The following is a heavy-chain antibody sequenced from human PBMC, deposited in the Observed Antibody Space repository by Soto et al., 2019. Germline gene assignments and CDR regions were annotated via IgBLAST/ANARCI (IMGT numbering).Heavy chain of an antibody. J-gene: IGHJ3*02. CDR1: GGTFSSYA. V-gene: IGHV1-69*01. CDR2: IIPIFGTA. Sequence: QVQLVQSGAEVKKPGSSVKVSCKASGGTFSSYAISWVRQAPGQGLEWMGGIIPIFGTATYAQKCQCRVTNTAAESTSTAYMELSSLRSEDTAVYYCAAQTYYYDSSGYQGAFDIWGQGTMVTVSS. CDR3: AAQTYYYDSSGYQGAFDI. D-gene: IGHD3-22*01.